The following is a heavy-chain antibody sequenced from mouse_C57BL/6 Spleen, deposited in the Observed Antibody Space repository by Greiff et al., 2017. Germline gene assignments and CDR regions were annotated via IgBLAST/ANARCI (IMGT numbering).Heavy chain of an antibody. CDR3: AKKGYYGNYYAMDY. V-gene: IGHV2-5*01. CDR2: IWRGGST. Sequence: QVQLTESGPGLVQPSQSLSITCTVSGFSLTSYGVHWVRQSPGKGLEWLGVIWRGGSTDYNAAFMSRLSITKDNSKSQVFFKMNSLQADDTAIYYCAKKGYYGNYYAMDYWGQGTSVTVSS. D-gene: IGHD2-1*01. CDR1: GFSLTSYG. J-gene: IGHJ4*01.